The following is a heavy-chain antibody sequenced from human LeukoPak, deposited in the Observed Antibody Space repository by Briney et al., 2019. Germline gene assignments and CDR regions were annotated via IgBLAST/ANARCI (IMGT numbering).Heavy chain of an antibody. Sequence: GGSLTLSCAASGFTVSSYWMSWVRQAPGKGLEWLANIKQDGSDKSYVDSVRGRFTVARDTAKNLLYLQMNDLRAEDTAVYYCARNGFVWASGIDYGWFDSWGQGTLVTVSS. CDR2: IKQDGSDK. V-gene: IGHV3-7*05. CDR1: GFTVSSYW. J-gene: IGHJ5*01. D-gene: IGHD4-17*01. CDR3: ARNGFVWASGIDYGWFDS.